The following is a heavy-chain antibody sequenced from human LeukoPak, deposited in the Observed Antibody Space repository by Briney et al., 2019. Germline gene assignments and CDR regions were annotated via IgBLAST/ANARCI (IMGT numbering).Heavy chain of an antibody. D-gene: IGHD6-6*01. CDR1: GYTFTGYY. Sequence: ASVKVSCKASGYTFTGYYMHWVRQAPGQGLEWMGWINPNSGGTNYAQKFQGRVTMTRDTSISTAYMELSRLRSDDTAVYYCARVAAALTSYYYYMDVWGKGTTVTVSS. V-gene: IGHV1-2*02. CDR3: ARVAAALTSYYYYMDV. J-gene: IGHJ6*03. CDR2: INPNSGGT.